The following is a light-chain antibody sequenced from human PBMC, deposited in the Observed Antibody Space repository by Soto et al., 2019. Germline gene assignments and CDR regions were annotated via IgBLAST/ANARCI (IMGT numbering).Light chain of an antibody. Sequence: IQMTQSPSSLSASVGDRVTITCRASQSISSHLNWYQQKPGTAPKLLIYVASSLQSGVPSRFTGSGSGTEFTLSISNLQPEDCAIYYCQQSYSTPYTFGQGTKLEIK. V-gene: IGKV1-39*01. CDR3: QQSYSTPYT. J-gene: IGKJ2*01. CDR1: QSISSH. CDR2: VAS.